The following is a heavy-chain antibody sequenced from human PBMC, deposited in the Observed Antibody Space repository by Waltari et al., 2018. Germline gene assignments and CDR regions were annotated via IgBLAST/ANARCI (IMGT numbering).Heavy chain of an antibody. CDR1: VGSSSGFS. Sequence: QVQLQQWGAGLLKPSETLSLTCPVYVGSSSGFSCGWLRHPPGTGRGWIGEINHSGSTNYNPSLKSRVTISVDTSKNQFSLKLSSVTAADTAVYYCARGGLITIFGVVITDYGMDVWGQGTTVTVSS. V-gene: IGHV4-34*01. D-gene: IGHD3-3*01. CDR3: ARGGLITIFGVVITDYGMDV. J-gene: IGHJ6*02. CDR2: INHSGST.